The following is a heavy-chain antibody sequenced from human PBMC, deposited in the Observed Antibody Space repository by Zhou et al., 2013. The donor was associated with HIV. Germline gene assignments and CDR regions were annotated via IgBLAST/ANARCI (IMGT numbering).Heavy chain of an antibody. CDR2: IIPIFGTA. CDR1: GGTFSSYA. V-gene: IGHV1-69*05. D-gene: IGHD5-18*01. J-gene: IGHJ6*03. Sequence: QVQLVQSGAEVKKPGSSVKVSCKASGGTFSSYAISWVRQAPGQGLEWMGGIIPIFGTANYAQKFQGRVTITTDESTSTAYMELSSLRSEDTAVYYCARCGYSYGPNYYYYYYMDVWGKGTTVTVSS. CDR3: ARCGYSYGPNYYYYYYMDV.